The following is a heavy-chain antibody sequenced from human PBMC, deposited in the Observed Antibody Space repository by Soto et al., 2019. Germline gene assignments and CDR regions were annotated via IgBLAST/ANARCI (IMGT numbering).Heavy chain of an antibody. V-gene: IGHV3-33*06. CDR3: AKDQGTPQSGVLGGLLAR. J-gene: IGHJ4*02. CDR2: IWYDGSNQ. D-gene: IGHD3-10*01. CDR1: GFTFRSYG. Sequence: QVQLAESGGAVVQPGRSLRLSCAASGFTFRSYGMHWVRQAPGKGLEWVAIIWYDGSNQKYADSVKGRFTISRDNSANTLYLHMNSMRVEDTAVYYCAKDQGTPQSGVLGGLLARWGQGTLVIDSP.